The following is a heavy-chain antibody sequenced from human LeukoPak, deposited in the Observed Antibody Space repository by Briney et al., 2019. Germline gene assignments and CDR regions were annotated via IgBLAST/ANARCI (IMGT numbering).Heavy chain of an antibody. J-gene: IGHJ4*02. CDR2: IDKDGSQK. Sequence: GGSLRLSCAASGFTFSNYWMSWVRQTPGKGLEWVAHIDKDGSQKNYVDSVKGRFSISRDNSKNSVYLQTNSLRGEDTGVYYCAKDTYGPDDYWGQGTLVTVSS. CDR1: GFTFSNYW. D-gene: IGHD1-14*01. CDR3: AKDTYGPDDY. V-gene: IGHV3-7*04.